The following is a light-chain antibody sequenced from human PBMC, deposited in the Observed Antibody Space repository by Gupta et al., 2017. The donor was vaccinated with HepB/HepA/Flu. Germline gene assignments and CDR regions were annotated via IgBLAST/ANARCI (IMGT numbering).Light chain of an antibody. V-gene: IGKV3-11*01. J-gene: IGKJ5*01. CDR3: QQPYNCPIT. Sequence: DIVLTQSPSSLSASVGERVTLSCRASQSISNFLTWYQQKPGKAPSLLIYAASSRPTGVPPRFSGSGSGTDFTLTISSLEPEDFAIYYCQQPYNCPITFGEGTQVEIK. CDR1: QSISNF. CDR2: AAS.